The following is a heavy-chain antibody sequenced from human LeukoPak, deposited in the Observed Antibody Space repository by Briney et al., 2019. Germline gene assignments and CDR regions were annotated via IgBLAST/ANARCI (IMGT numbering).Heavy chain of an antibody. CDR1: GGSISSHY. Sequence: SETLSLTCTASGGSISSHYWSWIRQPPGKGLEWIGYMYYSGSTKYNPSLKSRVTISVDTSKNQVSLKLSSVTAADTAVYYCAGTYDSNGYYPDGRFDYWGQGTLVTVSS. CDR2: MYYSGST. D-gene: IGHD3-22*01. CDR3: AGTYDSNGYYPDGRFDY. V-gene: IGHV4-59*11. J-gene: IGHJ4*02.